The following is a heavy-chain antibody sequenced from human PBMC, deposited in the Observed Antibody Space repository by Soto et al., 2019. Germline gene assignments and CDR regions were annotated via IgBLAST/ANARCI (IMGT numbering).Heavy chain of an antibody. CDR1: GFTFSTYW. Sequence: EVQLVESGGGLVQPGGSLRLSCAASGFTFSTYWMSWVRQAPGKGLEWVANIKHDGSEYYYVDSVKGRFTISRENAKNSVCLQVDELRAEGRAVCYCVRALGGRDAFDIWAQGTIVTVS. D-gene: IGHD1-26*01. CDR3: VRALGGRDAFDI. J-gene: IGHJ3*02. V-gene: IGHV3-7*01. CDR2: IKHDGSEY.